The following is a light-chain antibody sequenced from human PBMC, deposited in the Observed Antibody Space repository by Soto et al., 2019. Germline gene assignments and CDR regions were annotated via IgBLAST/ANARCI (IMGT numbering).Light chain of an antibody. Sequence: DIQMTQSPSSLSASVGDRVTITCQASQGISNYLNWYQQKPGKAPQLLIYDTSNLETGAPSRFSGGGSGTDFTFTISSLQPEDFATYICQQYDKLPLTFGGGTKVEIK. CDR3: QQYDKLPLT. CDR1: QGISNY. J-gene: IGKJ4*01. V-gene: IGKV1-33*01. CDR2: DTS.